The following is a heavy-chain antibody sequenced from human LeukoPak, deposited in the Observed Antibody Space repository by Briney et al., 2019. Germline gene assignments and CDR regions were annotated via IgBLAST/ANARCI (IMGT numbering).Heavy chain of an antibody. V-gene: IGHV1-2*02. CDR1: GYIFTDYY. CDR3: GGGAVTGFDY. D-gene: IGHD2-21*02. Sequence: ASVKVSCKASGYIFTDYYLHWVRQAPGQGLEWMGWLNPTSGATNYAQEFQGRVTMTRDTSISTAYMELSRLTSDDTAVYYCGGGAVTGFDYWGQGTLVTVSS. J-gene: IGHJ4*02. CDR2: LNPTSGAT.